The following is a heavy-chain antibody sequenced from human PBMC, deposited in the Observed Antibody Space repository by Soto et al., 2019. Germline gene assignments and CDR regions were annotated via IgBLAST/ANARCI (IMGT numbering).Heavy chain of an antibody. CDR2: IRSNTAVT. Sequence: GGSLRLSCLASGFPFDPYFMAWVRQPPGKGLEWVAAIRSNTAVTHYADSMRDRFTISRVNSANTIFLQMNSLRVEDSAVYFCAKASDGGWPYYFDAWGQGALVTVSS. J-gene: IGHJ4*02. CDR1: GFPFDPYF. V-gene: IGHV3-23*01. D-gene: IGHD2-15*01. CDR3: AKASDGGWPYYFDA.